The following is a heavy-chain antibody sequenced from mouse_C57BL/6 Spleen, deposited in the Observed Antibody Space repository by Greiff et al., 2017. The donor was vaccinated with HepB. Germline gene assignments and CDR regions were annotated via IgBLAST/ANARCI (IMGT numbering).Heavy chain of an antibody. CDR1: GYAFSSSW. CDR3: ARRATVVAYYFDY. CDR2: IYPGDGDT. Sequence: QVHVKQSGPELVKPGASVKISCKASGYAFSSSWMNWVKQRPGKGLEWIGRIYPGDGDTNYNGKFKGKATLTADKSSSTAYMQLSSLTSEDSAVYFCARRATVVAYYFDYWGQGTTLTVSS. V-gene: IGHV1-82*01. D-gene: IGHD1-1*01. J-gene: IGHJ2*01.